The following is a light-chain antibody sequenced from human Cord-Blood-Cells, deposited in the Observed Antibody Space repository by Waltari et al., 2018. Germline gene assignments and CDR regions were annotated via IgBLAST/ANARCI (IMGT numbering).Light chain of an antibody. J-gene: IGKJ5*01. CDR2: WAS. Sequence: DIVMTQSPDSLAVYLGERATLNCKSSQSVLYSSNNKNYLAWYQQKPGQPPKLLIYWASTRESGVPDRFSGSGSGTDFTLTISSLQAEDVAVYYCQQYYSTPITFGQGTRLEIK. CDR1: QSVLYSSNNKNY. CDR3: QQYYSTPIT. V-gene: IGKV4-1*01.